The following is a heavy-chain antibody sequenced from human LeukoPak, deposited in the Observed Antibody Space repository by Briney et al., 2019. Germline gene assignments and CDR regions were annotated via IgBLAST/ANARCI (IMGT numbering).Heavy chain of an antibody. CDR1: GGSISSGDYY. J-gene: IGHJ6*02. CDR3: ARGALVGSGSYYYYYYGMDV. CDR2: IYYSGST. D-gene: IGHD3-10*01. V-gene: IGHV4-30-4*01. Sequence: PSETLSLTCTVSGGSISSGDYYWSWIRQPPGKGLEWIGYIYYSGSTYYNPSLKSRVTISVDTSKNQFSLKLSSVTAADTAVYYCARGALVGSGSYYYYYYGMDVWGQGTTVTVSS.